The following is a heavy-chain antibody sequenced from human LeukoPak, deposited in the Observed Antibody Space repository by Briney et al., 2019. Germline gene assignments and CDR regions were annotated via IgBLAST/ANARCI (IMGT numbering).Heavy chain of an antibody. CDR1: GYTLTELS. CDR3: ATGRSGYSNYYYSMDV. V-gene: IGHV1-24*01. D-gene: IGHD3-22*01. J-gene: IGHJ6*02. Sequence: ASVKVSCKVSGYTLTELSMHCVRQAPGKGLEWMGGFDPEDGETIYAQKFQGRVTMTEDTSTDTAYMELSSLRCEDTAVYYCATGRSGYSNYYYSMDVWGQGTTVTVSS. CDR2: FDPEDGET.